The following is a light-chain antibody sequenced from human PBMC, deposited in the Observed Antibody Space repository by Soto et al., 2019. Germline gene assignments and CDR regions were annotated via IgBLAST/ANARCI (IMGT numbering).Light chain of an antibody. Sequence: EIVLTQSPGTLSLSPGEGATLSCRASQSIHSSSLAWYQQKPGQAPRLLIYGGSSRATGIPDRFSGGGSGTDFSLTISRLETEDFSVYYCHQYGSSPLTFGGGTKVDIK. CDR2: GGS. CDR1: QSIHSSS. J-gene: IGKJ4*01. V-gene: IGKV3-20*01. CDR3: HQYGSSPLT.